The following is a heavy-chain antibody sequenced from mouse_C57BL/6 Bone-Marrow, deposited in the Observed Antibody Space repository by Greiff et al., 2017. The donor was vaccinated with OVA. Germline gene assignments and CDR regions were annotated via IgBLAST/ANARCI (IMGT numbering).Heavy chain of an antibody. CDR2: ISSGSSTI. J-gene: IGHJ1*03. V-gene: IGHV5-17*01. Sequence: DVKLVESGGGLVKPGGSLKLSCAASGYTFSDYGMHWVRQAPEKGLEWVGYISSGSSTIYYEDTVKGRVTISRDNAKSTVFLQMTSLRSADSAIYYSARFNDCYFDVWGKGTTVTVSS. CDR3: ARFNDCYFDV. CDR1: GYTFSDYG.